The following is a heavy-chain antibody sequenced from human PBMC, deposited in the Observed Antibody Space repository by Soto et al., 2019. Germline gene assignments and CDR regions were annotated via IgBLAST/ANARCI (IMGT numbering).Heavy chain of an antibody. CDR1: GGSISSYY. Sequence: QVQLQESGPGLVKPSETLSLTCTVSGGSISSYYWSWIRQPPGKGLEWIGYIYYSGSTNYNPSLKIRVTISVDTSKNQFSLKLSSVTAADTAVYYCARDAYDSSGYLLDYWGQGTLVTVSS. V-gene: IGHV4-59*01. J-gene: IGHJ4*02. D-gene: IGHD3-22*01. CDR2: IYYSGST. CDR3: ARDAYDSSGYLLDY.